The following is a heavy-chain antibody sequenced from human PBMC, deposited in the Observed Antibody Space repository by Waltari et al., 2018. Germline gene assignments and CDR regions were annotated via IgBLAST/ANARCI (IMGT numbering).Heavy chain of an antibody. CDR2: MNPKSGKT. Sequence: QVQLVQSGAEVKKPGASVKVSCKASGYTFTSYDINWVRQATGQGLEGMGWMNPKSGKTGYAQKFQGRVTMTRNTSISTAYMELSSLRSEDTAVYYCARSGWENGGPFVDYWGQGTLVTVSS. CDR1: GYTFTSYD. V-gene: IGHV1-8*01. J-gene: IGHJ4*02. CDR3: ARSGWENGGPFVDY. D-gene: IGHD6-19*01.